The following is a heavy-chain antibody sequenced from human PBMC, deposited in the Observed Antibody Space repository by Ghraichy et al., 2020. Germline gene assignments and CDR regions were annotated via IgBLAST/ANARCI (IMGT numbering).Heavy chain of an antibody. V-gene: IGHV1-3*01. Sequence: ASVKVSCKASGYTFTSYAMHWVRQAPGQRLEWMGWINAGNGNTTYSQKFQGRVTITRDTSASTAYMELSSLRSEDTAVYYCARVDTAMGNYYYYYGMDVWGQGTTVTVSS. J-gene: IGHJ6*02. D-gene: IGHD5-18*01. CDR1: GYTFTSYA. CDR3: ARVDTAMGNYYYYYGMDV. CDR2: INAGNGNT.